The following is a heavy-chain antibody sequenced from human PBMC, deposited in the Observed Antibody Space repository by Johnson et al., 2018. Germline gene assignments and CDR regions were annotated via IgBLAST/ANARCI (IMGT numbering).Heavy chain of an antibody. J-gene: IGHJ6*03. D-gene: IGHD2-2*01. CDR2: IGTAGDT. CDR1: GFTLSNYD. Sequence: VQLVQSGGGVVQPGGSLRLSCAASGFTLSNYDIHWVRQATGKGLEWVSAIGTAGDTYYPDSVKGRFTISRETAKNSLYLQMNSLRAGDTAVYYCARASKGYYYMDVWGKGTTVTVSS. CDR3: ARASKGYYYMDV. V-gene: IGHV3-13*01.